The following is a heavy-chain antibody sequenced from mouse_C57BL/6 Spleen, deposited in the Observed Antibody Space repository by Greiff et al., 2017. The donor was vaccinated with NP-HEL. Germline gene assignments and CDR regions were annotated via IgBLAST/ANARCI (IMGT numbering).Heavy chain of an antibody. CDR2: IYPGDGDT. V-gene: IGHV1-82*01. CDR3: ARDYYGSSTGLDY. J-gene: IGHJ2*01. CDR1: GYAFSSSW. Sequence: VKLVESGPELVKPGASVKISCKASGYAFSSSWMNWVKQRPGKGLEWIGRIYPGDGDTNYNGKFKGKATLTADKSSSTAYMQLSSLTSEDSAVYFCARDYYGSSTGLDYWGQGTTLTVSS. D-gene: IGHD1-1*01.